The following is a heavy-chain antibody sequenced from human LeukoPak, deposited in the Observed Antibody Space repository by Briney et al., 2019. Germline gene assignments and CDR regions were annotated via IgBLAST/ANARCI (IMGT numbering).Heavy chain of an antibody. D-gene: IGHD2-15*01. V-gene: IGHV4-34*01. CDR3: ASLGYCSGGSCYPMDY. CDR2: INHSGST. Sequence: AETLSLTCAVYGGSFSGYYWSWIRQPPGKGLEWIGEINHSGSTNYNPSLKSRVTISVDTSKNQFSLKLSSVTAADTAVYYCASLGYCSGGSCYPMDYWGQGTLVTVS. CDR1: GGSFSGYY. J-gene: IGHJ4*02.